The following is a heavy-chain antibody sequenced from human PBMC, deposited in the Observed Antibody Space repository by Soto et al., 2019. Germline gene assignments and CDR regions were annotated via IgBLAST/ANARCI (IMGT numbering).Heavy chain of an antibody. D-gene: IGHD3-3*01. CDR3: AHRVLRTVFGLVTTTAIYFDF. Sequence: QITLNESGPTQVKPRQTLTLTCTFSGFSLTTSCVGGGWIRQSPGQAPEWLAPIYWDDDKRYSPSLKSRRTIHKDTSKNQVVLTMADFDPADTATYYCAHRVLRTVFGLVTTTAIYFDFWGQGTPVAVSS. CDR1: GFSLTTSCVG. CDR2: IYWDDDK. J-gene: IGHJ4*02. V-gene: IGHV2-5*02.